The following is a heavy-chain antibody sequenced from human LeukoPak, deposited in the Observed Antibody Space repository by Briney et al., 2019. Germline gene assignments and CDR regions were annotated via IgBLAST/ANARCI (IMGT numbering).Heavy chain of an antibody. Sequence: GGSLRLSCAASGFTFSSYGMHWVRQAPGKGLEWVAVISYDGSNKYYADSVKGRFTISRDNSKNTLYLQMNSLRAEDTAVYYCARGTYYYDSSGYPFIDYWGQGTLVTVSS. V-gene: IGHV3-30*03. CDR3: ARGTYYYDSSGYPFIDY. CDR2: ISYDGSNK. CDR1: GFTFSSYG. J-gene: IGHJ4*02. D-gene: IGHD3-22*01.